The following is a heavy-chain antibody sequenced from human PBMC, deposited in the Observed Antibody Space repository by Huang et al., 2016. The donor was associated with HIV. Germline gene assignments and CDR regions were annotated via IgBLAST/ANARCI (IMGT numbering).Heavy chain of an antibody. J-gene: IGHJ1*01. Sequence: QVQLVQSGAEVKKPGASVKVSCKASGYTLTNYAINLVRQAPGQSIEWMGWIRGYNGKINYAQKVQGRVTMTKDTATSTAYMELRSLISDDTAVYYCARERYYYDRSGYYTPVEYFHHWGQGTLVTVSS. CDR1: GYTLTNYA. D-gene: IGHD3-22*01. V-gene: IGHV1-18*01. CDR2: IRGYNGKI. CDR3: ARERYYYDRSGYYTPVEYFHH.